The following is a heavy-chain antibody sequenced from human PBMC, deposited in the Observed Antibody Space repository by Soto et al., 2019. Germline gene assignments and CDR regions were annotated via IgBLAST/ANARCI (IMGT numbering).Heavy chain of an antibody. Sequence: GGSLRFSCVASGFTFGRYAMHWVRQPPGRGLEWVAVISYTGANTYYVGSVRGRFTISRDNSKNTLYLQMNSLRAEDTAMYYCAKHMDDSGYFYVEGADHWGQGTLVTVSS. CDR2: ISYTGANT. D-gene: IGHD3-22*01. V-gene: IGHV3-30*18. CDR3: AKHMDDSGYFYVEGADH. J-gene: IGHJ4*02. CDR1: GFTFGRYA.